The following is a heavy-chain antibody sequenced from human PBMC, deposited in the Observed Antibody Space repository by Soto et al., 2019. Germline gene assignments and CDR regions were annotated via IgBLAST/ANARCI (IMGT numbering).Heavy chain of an antibody. D-gene: IGHD1-1*01. Sequence: GGSLRLSCAASGFNLGSYWMHWVRQAPGKGLVWVSRINDYGTTINYAESVEGRFTISRDDAKSEVYLQMNNLRAEDTAVYYCARGGLEHFDYWGQGALVTVSS. J-gene: IGHJ4*02. V-gene: IGHV3-74*01. CDR2: INDYGTTI. CDR1: GFNLGSYW. CDR3: ARGGLEHFDY.